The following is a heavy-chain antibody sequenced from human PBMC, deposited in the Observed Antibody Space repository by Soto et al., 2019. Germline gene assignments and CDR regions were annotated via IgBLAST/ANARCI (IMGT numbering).Heavy chain of an antibody. CDR3: ARVFVVEDIVVESYYYYMDV. CDR2: ISAYNGNT. Sequence: GASVKVSCKASGYTFTSYGISWVRQAPGQGLEWMGWISAYNGNTNYAQKLQGRVTMTTDTSTSTAYMELRSLRSDDTAVYYCARVFVVEDIVVESYYYYMDVWGKGTTVTVSS. D-gene: IGHD2-2*01. J-gene: IGHJ6*03. V-gene: IGHV1-18*01. CDR1: GYTFTSYG.